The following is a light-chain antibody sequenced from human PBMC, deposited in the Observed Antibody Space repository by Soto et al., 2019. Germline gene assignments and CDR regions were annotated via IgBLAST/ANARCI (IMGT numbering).Light chain of an antibody. J-gene: IGKJ5*01. CDR2: YAS. CDR1: QRVRTN. CDR3: QQYNNWPPIT. Sequence: EIMMTQSPSTLSVSPGERATLSCRASQRVRTNIAWYQQKPGQAPRLLIYYASTRATGIPARFSGSGSGTEFTLTISSLQSEDFALYYCQQYNNWPPITFGQGTRLEIK. V-gene: IGKV3-15*01.